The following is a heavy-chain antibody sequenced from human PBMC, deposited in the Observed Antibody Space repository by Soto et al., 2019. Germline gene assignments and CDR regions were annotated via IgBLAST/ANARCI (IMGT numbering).Heavy chain of an antibody. J-gene: IGHJ4*02. CDR1: GFIFSSYE. Sequence: GGSLRLSCAVSGFIFSSYEMNWVRQAPGKGLEWISYISSSGGTKYYADSVKGRFTISRDNAKNSLYLQMNSLRAEDTAAYYCARSPFLECNWAQGALVTVSS. V-gene: IGHV3-48*03. D-gene: IGHD3-3*02. CDR2: ISSSGGTK. CDR3: ARSPFLECN.